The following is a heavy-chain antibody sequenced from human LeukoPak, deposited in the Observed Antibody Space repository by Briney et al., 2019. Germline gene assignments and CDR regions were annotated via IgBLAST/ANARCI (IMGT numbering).Heavy chain of an antibody. CDR2: INQDGSEK. V-gene: IGHV3-7*03. CDR1: GFTFRSYW. J-gene: IGHJ6*02. CDR3: AKDGGCSGGSCYSARDYYYGMDV. D-gene: IGHD2-15*01. Sequence: GGSLRLSCAASGFTFRSYWMSWVRQAPGKGLEWVANINQDGSEKYYVDSVKGRFTISRDNAKNSLYLQMNSLRAEDTALYYCAKDGGCSGGSCYSARDYYYGMDVWGQGTTVTVSS.